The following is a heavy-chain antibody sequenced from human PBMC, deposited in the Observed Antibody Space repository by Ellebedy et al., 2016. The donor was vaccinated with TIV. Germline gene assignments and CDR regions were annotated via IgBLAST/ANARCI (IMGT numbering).Heavy chain of an antibody. CDR1: GFIFSYYN. CDR3: ARDLSTTLRAYDS. J-gene: IGHJ4*02. Sequence: GESLKISXAASGFIFSYYNMNWVRQAPGKGLEWVSFIDTGGDYIRYADSLKGRFTISRDNAKDSLSLQMNSLRVEDSAVYYCARDLSTTLRAYDSWGQGTLVTVSS. CDR2: IDTGGDYI. D-gene: IGHD1-26*01. V-gene: IGHV3-21*01.